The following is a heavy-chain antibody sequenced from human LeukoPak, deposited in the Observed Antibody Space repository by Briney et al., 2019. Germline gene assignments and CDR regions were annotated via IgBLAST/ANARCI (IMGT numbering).Heavy chain of an antibody. CDR1: GGSISSGGYY. CDR3: ARSPAVGATLYYGMDV. CDR2: IYYSGSA. J-gene: IGHJ6*02. D-gene: IGHD1-26*01. V-gene: IGHV4-31*03. Sequence: SQTLSLTCTVSGGSISSGGYYWSWIRQHPGKGLEWIGYIYYSGSAYYNPSLKSRVTISVDTSKNQFSLKLSSVTAADTAVYYCARSPAVGATLYYGMDVWGQGTTVTVSS.